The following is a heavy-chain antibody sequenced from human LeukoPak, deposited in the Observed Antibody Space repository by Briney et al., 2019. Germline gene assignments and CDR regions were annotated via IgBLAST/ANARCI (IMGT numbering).Heavy chain of an antibody. V-gene: IGHV3-15*04. CDR3: TTYGSGRKFDY. CDR1: GFSFSDAW. J-gene: IGHJ4*02. Sequence: PGGSHRLSCAASGFSFSDAWMSWVRQIPGKGLEWVGRIESKTDGGTTDYAAPVKGRFTIPRDDSTNTLYLQMNSLKSEDTAVYYCTTYGSGRKFDYWGQGILVTVSS. CDR2: IESKTDGGTT. D-gene: IGHD3-10*01.